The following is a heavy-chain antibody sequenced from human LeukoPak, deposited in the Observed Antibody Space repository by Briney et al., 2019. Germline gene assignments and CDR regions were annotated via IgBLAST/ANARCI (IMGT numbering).Heavy chain of an antibody. CDR1: GFTFSSYA. J-gene: IGHJ1*01. CDR2: ISGSGGST. D-gene: IGHD2-2*01. CDR3: AKAPLRCSSTSCYSEFQH. Sequence: GGSLRLSCAASGFTFSSYAMSWVRQAPGKGLEWVSAISGSGGSTYYADSVKGRFTISRDNSKNTLYLPMNSLRAEDTAVYYCAKAPLRCSSTSCYSEFQHWRQGTLVTVSS. V-gene: IGHV3-23*01.